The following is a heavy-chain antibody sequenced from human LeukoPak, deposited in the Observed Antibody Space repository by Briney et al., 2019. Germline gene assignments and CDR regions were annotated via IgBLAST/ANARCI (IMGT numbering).Heavy chain of an antibody. CDR3: ARDQTVTAYKFFDY. D-gene: IGHD2-21*02. V-gene: IGHV7-4-1*02. CDR2: INTNTGNP. CDR1: GYTFTSYA. J-gene: IGHJ4*02. Sequence: ASVKVSCKASGYTFTSYAMNWVRQAPGQGLEWMGWINTNTGNPTYAQGFTGRFVFSLDTSVSTAYLQISSLKAEDTAVYYCARDQTVTAYKFFDYWGQGTLVTVSS.